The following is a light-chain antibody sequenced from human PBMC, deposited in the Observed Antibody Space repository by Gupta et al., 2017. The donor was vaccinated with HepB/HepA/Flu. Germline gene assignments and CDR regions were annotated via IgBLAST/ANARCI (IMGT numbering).Light chain of an antibody. V-gene: IGKV4-1*01. Sequence: DIVMTQSPDSLSVSLGERATINCESSQSVLYSSNNRNYIAWYQQKPGQPPKLLIYWASTRESGVPDRFSGSGSGTDFTLTISSLQAADVAVYYCQQYYSIPLTFGGGTKVEIK. CDR3: QQYYSIPLT. CDR2: WAS. CDR1: QSVLYSSNNRNY. J-gene: IGKJ4*01.